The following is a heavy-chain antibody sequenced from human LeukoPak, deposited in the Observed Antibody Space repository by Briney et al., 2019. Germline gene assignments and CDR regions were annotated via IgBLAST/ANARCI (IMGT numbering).Heavy chain of an antibody. V-gene: IGHV3-30-3*01. CDR1: GFTFSSYA. Sequence: GRSLRLSCAASGFTFSSYAMHWVRQAPGKGLEWVAVILYDGSNKYYADSVKGRFTISRDNSKNTLYLQMNSLRAEDTAVYYCARDKGGLYGDYDWGQGTLVTVSS. CDR2: ILYDGSNK. D-gene: IGHD4-17*01. CDR3: ARDKGGLYGDYD. J-gene: IGHJ4*02.